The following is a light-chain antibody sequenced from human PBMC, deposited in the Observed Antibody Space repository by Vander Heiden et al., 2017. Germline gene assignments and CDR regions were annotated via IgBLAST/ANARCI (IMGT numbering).Light chain of an antibody. CDR3: QQYYSVPLT. J-gene: IGKJ4*01. V-gene: IGKV4-1*01. CDR2: WAS. Sequence: DCVMTQCPDSLSVYLGERASIKCKASQSIVYHADNENYLAWYQQKPGQPTKLLINWASDREPGVPDRYSGSGSGADFTLTISNLQAEDVAVYFCQQYYSVPLTFGGGTKVEIK. CDR1: QSIVYHADNENY.